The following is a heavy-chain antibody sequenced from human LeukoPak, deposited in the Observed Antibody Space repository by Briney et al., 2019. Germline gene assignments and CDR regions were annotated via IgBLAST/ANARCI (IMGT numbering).Heavy chain of an antibody. CDR3: AKDMGSMEAFDI. J-gene: IGHJ3*02. V-gene: IGHV3-9*01. Sequence: LRLSCAASGFTFDDYAMHWVRQAPGKGLEWVSGISWNSGSIGYADSVKGRFTISRDNAKNSLYLQMNSLRAEDTALHYCAKDMGSMEAFDIWGQGTMVTVSS. CDR1: GFTFDDYA. D-gene: IGHD1-26*01. CDR2: ISWNSGSI.